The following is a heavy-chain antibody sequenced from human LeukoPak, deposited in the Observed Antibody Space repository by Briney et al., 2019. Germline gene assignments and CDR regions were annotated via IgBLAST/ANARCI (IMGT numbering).Heavy chain of an antibody. D-gene: IGHD3-22*01. CDR3: ARVNEVGDNWVIVVAIDC. CDR2: ISAYNGNT. Sequence: ASVKVSCKASGGTFSSYAISWVRQAPGQGLGWMGWISAYNGNTNYAQKLQGRVTMTTDTSTSTAYVELRSLRSDDTAVYYCARVNEVGDNWVIVVAIDCWGQGTLVTVSS. J-gene: IGHJ4*02. V-gene: IGHV1-18*01. CDR1: GGTFSSYA.